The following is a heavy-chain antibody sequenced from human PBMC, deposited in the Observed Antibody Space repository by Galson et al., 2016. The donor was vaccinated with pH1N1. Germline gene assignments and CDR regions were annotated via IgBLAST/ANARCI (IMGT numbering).Heavy chain of an antibody. CDR2: IYWDDDK. CDR1: GFSLSTSGVG. Sequence: PALVKPTQTLTLTCTFSGFSLSTSGVGVGWIRQPPGKALEWLALIYWDDDKRYSPALKSRLTITKDTSKNQVVLTMTNMDPVDTATYYCAHSPYDDYTLYFDPWGQGTLVTVAS. D-gene: IGHD3-16*01. CDR3: AHSPYDDYTLYFDP. V-gene: IGHV2-5*02. J-gene: IGHJ5*02.